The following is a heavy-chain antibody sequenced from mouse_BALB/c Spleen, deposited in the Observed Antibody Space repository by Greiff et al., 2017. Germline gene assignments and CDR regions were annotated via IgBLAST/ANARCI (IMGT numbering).Heavy chain of an antibody. CDR3: ARLGTTVVASFDY. CDR1: GYTFTSYW. D-gene: IGHD1-1*01. V-gene: IGHV1S81*02. CDR2: INPSNGRT. Sequence: QVQLQQPGAELVKSGASVKLSCKASGYTFTSYWMHWVKQRPGQGLEWIGEINPSNGRTNYNEKFKSKATLTVDKSSSTAYMQLSSLTSEDSAVYYCARLGTTVVASFDYWGQGTTLTVSS. J-gene: IGHJ2*01.